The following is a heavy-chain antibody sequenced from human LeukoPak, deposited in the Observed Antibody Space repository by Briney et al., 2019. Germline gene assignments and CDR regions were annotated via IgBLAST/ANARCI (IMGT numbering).Heavy chain of an antibody. Sequence: GGSLRLSCAASGFTFSSYWRSWVRQAPGKGLEWVANIKQDGSEKYYVDSVKGRFTISRDNAKNSLYLQMNSLSAEDTAVYYCARDNSGPFQHWGQGTLVTVSS. CDR2: IKQDGSEK. J-gene: IGHJ1*01. CDR3: ARDNSGPFQH. D-gene: IGHD4-23*01. V-gene: IGHV3-7*01. CDR1: GFTFSSYW.